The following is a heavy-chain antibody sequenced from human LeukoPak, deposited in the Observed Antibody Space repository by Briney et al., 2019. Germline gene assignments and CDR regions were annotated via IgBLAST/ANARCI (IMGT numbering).Heavy chain of an antibody. Sequence: GGSLRLSCAASGFTFDDYAMHWVRQAPGKGLEWVSGISWNSGSIGYADSVKGRFTISRDNAKNSLYLQMNSLRAEDTAVYYCARGYSYGYLGYWGQGTLVTVSS. V-gene: IGHV3-9*01. CDR3: ARGYSYGYLGY. CDR1: GFTFDDYA. J-gene: IGHJ4*02. D-gene: IGHD5-18*01. CDR2: ISWNSGSI.